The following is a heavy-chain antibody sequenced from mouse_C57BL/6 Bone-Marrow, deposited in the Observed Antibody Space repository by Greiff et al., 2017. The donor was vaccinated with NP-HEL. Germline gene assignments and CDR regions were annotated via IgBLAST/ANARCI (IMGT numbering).Heavy chain of an antibody. D-gene: IGHD1-1*01. CDR2: INPNNGGT. J-gene: IGHJ4*01. V-gene: IGHV1-26*01. Sequence: EVQLQQSGPELVKPGASVKISCKASGYTFTDYYMNWVKQSHGKSLEWIGDINPNNGGTSYNQKFKGKATLTVDKSSSTAYMELRSLTSEDSAVYYCARPIRGGLYYYAMDYWGQGTSVTVSS. CDR1: GYTFTDYY. CDR3: ARPIRGGLYYYAMDY.